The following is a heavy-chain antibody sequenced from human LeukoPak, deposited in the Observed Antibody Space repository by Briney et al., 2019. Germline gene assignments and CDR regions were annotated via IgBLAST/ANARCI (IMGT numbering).Heavy chain of an antibody. CDR2: IDPSDSYT. Sequence: GESLKISCKGSGYNFTSYWISWVRQMPGKGLEWMGRIDPSDSYTNYSPSFQGHVTISADKSISTAYLQWSSLKASDTAMYYCARVYGDYAPEYFQHWGQGTLVTVSS. D-gene: IGHD4-17*01. CDR1: GYNFTSYW. V-gene: IGHV5-10-1*01. CDR3: ARVYGDYAPEYFQH. J-gene: IGHJ1*01.